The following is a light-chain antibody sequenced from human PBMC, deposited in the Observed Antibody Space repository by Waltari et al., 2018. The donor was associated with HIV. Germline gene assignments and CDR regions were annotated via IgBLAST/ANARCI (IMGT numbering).Light chain of an antibody. CDR2: GAS. J-gene: IGKJ4*01. CDR1: QRVSSN. Sequence: EIVMPQSPPTLSVSPGERATLSCRASQRVSSNLAWYQQKPGPAPMLLSYGASTTATGVPARFSGSGSETEFTLTSSSLQSEDVAVYYCQKYKNWPLTFGGGTKVEIK. CDR3: QKYKNWPLT. V-gene: IGKV3-15*01.